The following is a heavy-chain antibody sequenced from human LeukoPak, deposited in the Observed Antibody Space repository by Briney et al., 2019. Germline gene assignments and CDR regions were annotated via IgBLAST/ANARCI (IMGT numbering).Heavy chain of an antibody. D-gene: IGHD3-10*01. CDR3: AKDDAWIRFGE. J-gene: IGHJ4*02. V-gene: IGHV3-23*01. CDR2: ISPSGDIT. CDR1: GFTFSNHG. Sequence: GGTLRLSCAASGFTFSNHGMNWVRQAPGKGLEWVSGISPSGDITYYADSVKGRFTISRDNSKNTLHLEVISLTAEDTAVYYCAKDDAWIRFGEWSQGTLVTVSS.